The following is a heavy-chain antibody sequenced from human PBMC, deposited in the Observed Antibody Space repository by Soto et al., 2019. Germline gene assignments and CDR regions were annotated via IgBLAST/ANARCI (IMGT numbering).Heavy chain of an antibody. CDR1: GFTFSGYG. CDR3: AKDWNAGTYLDA. J-gene: IGHJ4*02. Sequence: QMQLVESGGGVVQPGRSLRLSCAASGFTFSGYGMHWVRQAPGRGLEWVALVLADGRKQHYADSVKGRFTISRDNSRNTLYLQMISLRGEDTAVYYCAKDWNAGTYLDAWGQRTVVTVSS. CDR2: VLADGRKQ. D-gene: IGHD6-13*01. V-gene: IGHV3-30*18.